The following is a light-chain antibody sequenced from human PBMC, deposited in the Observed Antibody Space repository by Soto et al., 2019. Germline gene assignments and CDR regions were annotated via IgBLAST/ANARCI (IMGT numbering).Light chain of an antibody. V-gene: IGKV3-20*01. Sequence: EIVLTQSPGTLSLSPGERATLSCRASQSVSSSYLAWYKQKPGQAPRLIIYGASDRATGIPDRFSGSGSGTDFTLTISRLEPEDFAVYYCQQYGSSPYTFDQGNKMEIK. CDR3: QQYGSSPYT. CDR2: GAS. J-gene: IGKJ2*01. CDR1: QSVSSSY.